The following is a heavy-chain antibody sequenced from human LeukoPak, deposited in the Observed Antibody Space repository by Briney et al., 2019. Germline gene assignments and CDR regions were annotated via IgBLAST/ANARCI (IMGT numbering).Heavy chain of an antibody. CDR2: INPNSGGT. CDR1: GYTFTGYY. CDR3: AREIAVAGTPAFDI. J-gene: IGHJ3*02. Sequence: ASVKVSCKASGYTFTGYYMHCVRQAPGQGLGWMGRINPNSGGTNYAQKFQGRVTMTRDTSISTDYMELSRLRSDDTAVYYCAREIAVAGTPAFDIWGQGTMVTVSS. D-gene: IGHD6-19*01. V-gene: IGHV1-2*06.